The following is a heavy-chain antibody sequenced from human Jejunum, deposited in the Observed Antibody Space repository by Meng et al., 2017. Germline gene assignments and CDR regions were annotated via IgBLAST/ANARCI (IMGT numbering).Heavy chain of an antibody. CDR3: AADSYGKEEDFDY. CDR1: GFTLASSA. J-gene: IGHJ4*02. Sequence: SVKVSCKASGFTLASSAVQWVRQARGQRLEWIGWIVVDSGDTNYAQKFQEKVTITRDMSTNTAYMELSSLRSEDTAVYYGAADSYGKEEDFDYWGQGTLVTVSS. D-gene: IGHD3-10*01. CDR2: IVVDSGDT. V-gene: IGHV1-58*01.